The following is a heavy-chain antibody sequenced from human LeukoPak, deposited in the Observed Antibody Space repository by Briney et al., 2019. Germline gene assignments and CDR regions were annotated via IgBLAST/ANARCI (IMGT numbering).Heavy chain of an antibody. CDR2: IKEDGTVK. Sequence: HPGGSLRLSCAASGFSFSTSWMAWVRQAPGKGLEWVANIKEDGTVKNYVVSVRGRFTISRDNAKNSLYLQMNSLRGDDTAVYCCTRDSGYNAFDIWGQGTMVTVSS. CDR3: TRDSGYNAFDI. V-gene: IGHV3-7*01. D-gene: IGHD5-12*01. J-gene: IGHJ3*02. CDR1: GFSFSTSW.